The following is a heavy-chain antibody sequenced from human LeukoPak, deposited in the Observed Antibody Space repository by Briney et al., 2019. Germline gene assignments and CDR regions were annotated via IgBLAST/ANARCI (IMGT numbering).Heavy chain of an antibody. J-gene: IGHJ4*02. CDR1: GVTFSSYG. D-gene: IGHD1-7*01. CDR2: ISNDGSNK. CDR3: AKDLTGVNYCLDQ. Sequence: GGSLRLSCAASGVTFSSYGMHWVRQAPGKGLEWVAVISNDGSNKHYADSVKGRSTISRDNSKNTLYLQMNSLRAEDTAVYYCAKDLTGVNYCLDQWGQGTLVTVSS. V-gene: IGHV3-30*18.